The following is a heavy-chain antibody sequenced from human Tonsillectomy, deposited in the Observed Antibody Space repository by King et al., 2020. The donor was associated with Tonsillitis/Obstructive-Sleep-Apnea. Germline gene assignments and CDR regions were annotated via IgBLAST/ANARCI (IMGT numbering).Heavy chain of an antibody. CDR3: AREGGHGMGFDY. D-gene: IGHD3-16*01. J-gene: IGHJ4*02. CDR1: GFTISSYW. CDR2: IKQDGSEK. V-gene: IGHV3-7*01. Sequence: VQPQESGGGLVQSGGSLRLSCAASGFTISSYWMSWVRQAPGKGLEWVANIKQDGSEKHYVDSVKGRFTISRDNAKNSLYLQLNSLRAEDTAVYYCAREGGHGMGFDYWGQGTLVTDSS.